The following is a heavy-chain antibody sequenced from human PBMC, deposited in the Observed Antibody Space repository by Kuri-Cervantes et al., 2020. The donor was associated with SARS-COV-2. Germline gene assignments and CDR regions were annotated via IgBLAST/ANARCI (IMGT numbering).Heavy chain of an antibody. V-gene: IGHV3-21*01. CDR1: GFTFSSYD. D-gene: IGHD2-15*01. J-gene: IGHJ4*02. Sequence: ETLSLTCAACGFTFSSYDMHWVRQATGKGLEWVSSISSSSSYIYYADSVKGRFTISRDNAKNSLYLQMNSLRAEDTAVYYCARDYTGVVEGYYFDYWGQGTLVTVSS. CDR3: ARDYTGVVEGYYFDY. CDR2: ISSSSSYI.